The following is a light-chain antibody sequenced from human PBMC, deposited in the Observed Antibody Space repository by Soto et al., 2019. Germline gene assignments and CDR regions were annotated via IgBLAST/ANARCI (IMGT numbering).Light chain of an antibody. J-gene: IGKJ1*01. V-gene: IGKV3-20*01. CDR1: QSVSNNY. Sequence: EIVLTQSPGTLSLSPGERATLSCRASQSVSNNYLAWYQQKPGQAPRLLIDGASNRATGIPDRFSGSGSGTDFTLTISRLEPEDFAVYYCQQDGSSGTFGQGTKVDIK. CDR3: QQDGSSGT. CDR2: GAS.